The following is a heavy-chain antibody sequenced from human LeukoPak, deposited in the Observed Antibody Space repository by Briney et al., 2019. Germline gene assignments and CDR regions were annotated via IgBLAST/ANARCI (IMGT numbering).Heavy chain of an antibody. D-gene: IGHD6-13*01. Sequence: GGSLRLSCAASGFTLSSYAMSWVRQAPGKGLEWVSAISGSGGSTYYADSVKGRFTISRDNSKNTLYLQMNSLRAEDTAVYYCAKGSSWYAYYYYYYGMDVWGQGTTVTVSS. CDR3: AKGSSWYAYYYYYYGMDV. CDR1: GFTLSSYA. CDR2: ISGSGGST. V-gene: IGHV3-23*01. J-gene: IGHJ6*02.